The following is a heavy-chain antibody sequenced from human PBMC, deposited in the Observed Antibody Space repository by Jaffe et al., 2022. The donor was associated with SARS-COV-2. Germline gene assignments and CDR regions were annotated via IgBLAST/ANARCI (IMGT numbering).Heavy chain of an antibody. Sequence: EVQLVESGGGLVQPGESLRLSCAASGFSFSSYSMSWVRQAPGKGLEWVSYISSKSSSKYYADSVEGRFTISRDNAKNSLYLQMNSLRAEDTAMYYCASGRGYSSVGLGMDVWGKGTTVTVSS. J-gene: IGHJ6*04. V-gene: IGHV3-48*04. CDR3: ASGRGYSSVGLGMDV. CDR2: ISSKSSSK. D-gene: IGHD5-18*01. CDR1: GFSFSSYS.